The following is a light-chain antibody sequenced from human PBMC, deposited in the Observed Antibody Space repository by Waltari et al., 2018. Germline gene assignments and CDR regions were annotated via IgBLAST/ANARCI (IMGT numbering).Light chain of an antibody. Sequence: EIVLTQSLGSLSSSPGERVTLSCRASQSVSRALAWYQQKPGQAPRLLIFGASNRATGIPDRFSGSGSETDFSLTISRLEPEDFAVYYCQHYVRLPATFGRGTKVEIK. CDR1: QSVSRA. V-gene: IGKV3-20*01. CDR2: GAS. CDR3: QHYVRLPAT. J-gene: IGKJ1*01.